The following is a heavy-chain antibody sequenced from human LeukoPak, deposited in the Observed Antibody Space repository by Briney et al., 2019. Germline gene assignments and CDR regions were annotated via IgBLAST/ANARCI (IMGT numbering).Heavy chain of an antibody. CDR3: PRGSEWDLFGSCDY. CDR1: GFTFSRYT. CDR2: ISGSGTTK. D-gene: IGHD1-26*01. V-gene: IGHV3-48*04. Sequence: GGSLRLSCAASGFTFSRYTMNWVRQAPGKGLEWVSYISGSGTTKYYADSVKGRFTISRDNAKNSLYLQMNSLRAEDTAVYYCPRGSEWDLFGSCDYWGQGTLVTVSS. J-gene: IGHJ4*02.